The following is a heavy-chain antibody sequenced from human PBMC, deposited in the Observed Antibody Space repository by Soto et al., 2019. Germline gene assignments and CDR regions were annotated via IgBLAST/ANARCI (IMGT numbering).Heavy chain of an antibody. CDR2: VSGRGGSA. J-gene: IGHJ2*01. CDR3: VRRGGGAVVWYYDL. CDR1: GFIFNNYA. V-gene: IGHV3-23*01. Sequence: EVQLLESGGGLVQRGGSLRLSCAASGFIFNNYAMTWVRQAPGKGLEWVARVSGRGGSAYYADSVKGRLTISRDNSNNTLYLQMTNVRGEDTAVYYCVRRGGGAVVWYYDLWGRGTLVSVFS. D-gene: IGHD2-21*01.